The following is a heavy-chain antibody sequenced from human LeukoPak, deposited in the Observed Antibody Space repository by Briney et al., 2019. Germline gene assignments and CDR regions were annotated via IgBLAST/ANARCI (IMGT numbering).Heavy chain of an antibody. CDR1: GFTVSSNY. Sequence: GGSLRLSCAASGFTVSSNYMSWVRQAPGKGLEWVSVIYSGGSTYYADSVKGRFTISRDNSKNTLYLQMNSLRAEDTAVYYCARDPIVVVTAYFDYWGQGTLVTVSS. CDR2: IYSGGST. J-gene: IGHJ4*02. D-gene: IGHD2-21*02. V-gene: IGHV3-53*01. CDR3: ARDPIVVVTAYFDY.